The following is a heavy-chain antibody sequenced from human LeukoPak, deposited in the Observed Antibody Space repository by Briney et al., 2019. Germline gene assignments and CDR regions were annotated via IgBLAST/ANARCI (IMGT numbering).Heavy chain of an antibody. V-gene: IGHV3-21*01. Sequence: GGSLRLSCAASGFTFSSYSMSWVRQAPGKGLEWVSFISRDSTDIYHADSVKGRFTISRDNAKNSLYLQMNNLRAEVTAIYYCAKDLPAAVDWGQGTLVTVSS. CDR1: GFTFSSYS. J-gene: IGHJ4*02. CDR3: AKDLPAAVD. D-gene: IGHD2-2*01. CDR2: ISRDSTDI.